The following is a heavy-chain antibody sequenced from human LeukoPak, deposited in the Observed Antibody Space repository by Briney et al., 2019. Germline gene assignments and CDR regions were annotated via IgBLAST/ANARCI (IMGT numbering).Heavy chain of an antibody. V-gene: IGHV3-20*01. J-gene: IGHJ6*02. CDR2: IYWNGGST. D-gene: IGHD3-10*01. Sequence: GGSLRLSCAASGFTFDDYGMSWVRQAPGKGLEWVSGIYWNGGSTGYADSVKGRFTISRDNAKNSLYLQMNSLRAEDTALYHCARASGKGLDYYYYGMDVWGQGTTVTVSS. CDR1: GFTFDDYG. CDR3: ARASGKGLDYYYYGMDV.